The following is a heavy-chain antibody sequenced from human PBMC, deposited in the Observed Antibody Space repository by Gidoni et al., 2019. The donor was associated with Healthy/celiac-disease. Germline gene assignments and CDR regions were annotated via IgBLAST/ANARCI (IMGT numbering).Heavy chain of an antibody. CDR2: KKQDVSEK. V-gene: IGHV3-7*01. J-gene: IGHJ6*02. CDR1: GFTFSSYW. CDR3: ARDISFQLPHYYYYYGMDV. Sequence: EVQLVASGGGLVQPGGSLRLSCAASGFTFSSYWLRWVRQAPGKGLEWVANKKQDVSEKYYVDSVKGRFTISRDNAKNSLYLQMNSLRAEDTAVYYCARDISFQLPHYYYYYGMDVWGQGTTVTVSS. D-gene: IGHD2-2*01.